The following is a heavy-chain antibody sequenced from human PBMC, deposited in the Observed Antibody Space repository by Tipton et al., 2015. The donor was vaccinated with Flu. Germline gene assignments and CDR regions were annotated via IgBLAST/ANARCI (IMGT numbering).Heavy chain of an antibody. CDR1: GFTFGDYA. J-gene: IGHJ4*02. D-gene: IGHD3-3*01. V-gene: IGHV3-49*04. Sequence: SLRLSCTASGFTFGDYAMSWVRQASGKGLEWVGFIRSKAYGGTTEYAASVKGRSTISRDDSKSIAYLQMNSLKTEDTAVYYCTSPPAMYYDFWSGPRAGGDYWGQGALVTVSS. CDR3: TSPPAMYYDFWSGPRAGGDY. CDR2: IRSKAYGGTT.